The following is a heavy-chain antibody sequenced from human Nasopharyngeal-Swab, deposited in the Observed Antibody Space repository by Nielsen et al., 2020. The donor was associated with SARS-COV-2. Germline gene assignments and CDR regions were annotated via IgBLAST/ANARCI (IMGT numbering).Heavy chain of an antibody. D-gene: IGHD3-22*01. CDR2: IWYGGSEK. CDR1: GFTFNNYG. CDR3: GRDRYYDSSGFDY. J-gene: IGHJ4*02. V-gene: IGHV3-33*01. Sequence: GESLKISCAASGFTFNNYGMHWVRQAPGKGLEWVAVIWYGGSEKHYADSVRGRFTISRDNPKNTLYLQMNSLRAEDTAIYYCGRDRYYDSSGFDYWGQGTLASVSS.